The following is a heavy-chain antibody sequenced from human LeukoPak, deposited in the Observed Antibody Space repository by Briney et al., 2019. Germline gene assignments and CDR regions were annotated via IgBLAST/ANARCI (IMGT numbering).Heavy chain of an antibody. J-gene: IGHJ4*02. Sequence: PGGSLRLSCAASGFTFSSYSMNWVRQGPGKGLEWVSSISSSSSYIYYADSVKGRFTISRDNAKNSLYLQMNSLRAEDTAVYYCARSSSGLPVNWGQGTLVTVSS. CDR2: ISSSSSYI. D-gene: IGHD3-10*01. CDR1: GFTFSSYS. CDR3: ARSSSGLPVN. V-gene: IGHV3-21*01.